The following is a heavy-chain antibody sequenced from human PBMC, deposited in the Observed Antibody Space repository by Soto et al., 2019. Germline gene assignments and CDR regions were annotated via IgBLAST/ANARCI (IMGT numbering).Heavy chain of an antibody. D-gene: IGHD4-17*01. CDR2: IVPILGIA. Sequence: SVKVSCKASGGTFSSYTISWVRQAPGQGLEWMGRIVPILGIANYAQKFQGRVTITADKSTSTAYMGLSSLRSEDTAVYYCARDVPTTVTTPGAFDIWGQGTMVTVSS. CDR3: ARDVPTTVTTPGAFDI. V-gene: IGHV1-69*04. J-gene: IGHJ3*02. CDR1: GGTFSSYT.